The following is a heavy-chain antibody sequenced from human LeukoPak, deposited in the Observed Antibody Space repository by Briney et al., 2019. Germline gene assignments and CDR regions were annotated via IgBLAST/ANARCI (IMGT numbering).Heavy chain of an antibody. J-gene: IGHJ6*03. V-gene: IGHV3-30*02. CDR1: GFTFSSYG. CDR3: ARDRLLWFGELLSGSRRTYYYYMDV. D-gene: IGHD3-10*01. CDR2: IRYDGSNK. Sequence: GGSLRLSCAASGFTFSSYGMHWVRQAPGKGLEWVAFIRYDGSNKYYADSVKGRFTISRDDSKNTLYLQMNSLRAEDTAVYYCARDRLLWFGELLSGSRRTYYYYMDVWGKGTTVTISS.